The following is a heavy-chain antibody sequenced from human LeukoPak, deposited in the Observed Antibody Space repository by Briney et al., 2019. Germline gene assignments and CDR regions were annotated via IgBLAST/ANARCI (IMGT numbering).Heavy chain of an antibody. J-gene: IGHJ4*02. Sequence: GGSMRLSSAASGFTFSSYWMSWVRQAPGKGLEWVANIKQDGSEKYYVDSVKGRFTISRDNAKNSLYLQMNSLRAEDTAVYYCARDSTPPIDSLYYFDYWGQGTLVTVSS. V-gene: IGHV3-7*01. CDR3: ARDSTPPIDSLYYFDY. CDR1: GFTFSSYW. CDR2: IKQDGSEK. D-gene: IGHD3-9*01.